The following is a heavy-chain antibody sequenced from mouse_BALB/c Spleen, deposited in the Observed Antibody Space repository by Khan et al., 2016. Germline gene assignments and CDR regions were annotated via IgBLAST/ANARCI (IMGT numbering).Heavy chain of an antibody. Sequence: EVKLEESGGGLVQPGGSMKLSCVASGFTFSSYWMSWVRQSPEKGLEWVAEIRLKSDNYATHYAASAKGKFTISRDDSKSRLYLQMNSLRAEDTGVYYCTGLRRGNYYAMDYWGQGTSVIVSS. CDR3: TGLRRGNYYAMDY. CDR2: IRLKSDNYAT. D-gene: IGHD2-4*01. J-gene: IGHJ4*01. CDR1: GFTFSSYW. V-gene: IGHV6-6*02.